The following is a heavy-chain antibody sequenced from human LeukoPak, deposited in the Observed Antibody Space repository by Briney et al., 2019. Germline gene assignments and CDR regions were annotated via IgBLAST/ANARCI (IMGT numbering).Heavy chain of an antibody. J-gene: IGHJ5*02. V-gene: IGHV3-21*01. CDR3: ARDLGQYYDTSDNWFDP. D-gene: IGHD3-22*01. CDR1: GFTFSTYN. Sequence: GGSLRLSCEASGFTFSTYNMNWVRQAPGKGLEWVSSISSSSSYIYYADSVKGRFTISRDNAKNSLYLQMNSLRAEDTAVYYCARDLGQYYDTSDNWFDPWGQGTLVTVSS. CDR2: ISSSSSYI.